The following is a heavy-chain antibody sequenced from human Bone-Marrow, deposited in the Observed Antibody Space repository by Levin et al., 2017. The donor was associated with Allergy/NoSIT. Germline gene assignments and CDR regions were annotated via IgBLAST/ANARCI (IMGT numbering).Heavy chain of an antibody. CDR1: GYTFSDYF. D-gene: IGHD1-26*01. CDR2: INPNRGAT. Sequence: ASVKVSCKASGYTFSDYFIHWMRQAPGQGLEWLGRINPNRGATKYAQEFQGRVTMTRESSISTVYMELSSLRPEDAAVYYCVRVPLPDRGAYYSSPYFDCWGQGTLVTVSS. V-gene: IGHV1-2*06. CDR3: VRVPLPDRGAYYSSPYFDC. J-gene: IGHJ4*02.